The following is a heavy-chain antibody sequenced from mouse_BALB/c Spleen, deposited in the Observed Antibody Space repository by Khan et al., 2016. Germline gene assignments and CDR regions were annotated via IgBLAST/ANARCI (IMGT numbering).Heavy chain of an antibody. Sequence: VQLQQSGAELMKPGASVKISCKATGYTFSSYWLEWVKERPGNGLEWIGEILPGSGSTNYHEKFKGKATFTAETSSNTAYMQLSSLTSEDSAVFYYAAGVYWGRGTLVTVSA. CDR3: AAGVY. J-gene: IGHJ3*01. V-gene: IGHV1-9*01. CDR1: GYTFSSYW. CDR2: ILPGSGST.